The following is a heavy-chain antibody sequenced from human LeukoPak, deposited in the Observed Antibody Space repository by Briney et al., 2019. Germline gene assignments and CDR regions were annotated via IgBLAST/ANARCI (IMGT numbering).Heavy chain of an antibody. V-gene: IGHV4-30-2*01. CDR1: GGSVTRCAYS. D-gene: IGHD6-13*01. Sequence: PSEPLSLTCGVSGGSVTRCAYSGTWIRQPPGKVLEWIGYFYHNGSTYYNPSLKSRVTISVDRSKTQFSLKLGSVTAADTAVYYCASVPAAAHRGYFDFWGQGTLVTVSS. J-gene: IGHJ4*02. CDR3: ASVPAAAHRGYFDF. CDR2: FYHNGST.